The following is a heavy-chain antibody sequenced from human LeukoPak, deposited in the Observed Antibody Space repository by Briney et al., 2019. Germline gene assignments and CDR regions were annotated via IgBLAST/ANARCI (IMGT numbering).Heavy chain of an antibody. Sequence: PGGSLRLSCRTSGFNFGDYYMSWFRQAPGKGLEWVGFIGNKASGGTTEYAASVKGRFNISRDDSKRIAYLQMNSLKTEDTAAYHCLVGARNVDYWGQGTLVTVSS. D-gene: IGHD1-26*01. CDR3: LVGARNVDY. CDR2: IGNKASGGTT. J-gene: IGHJ4*02. CDR1: GFNFGDYY. V-gene: IGHV3-49*03.